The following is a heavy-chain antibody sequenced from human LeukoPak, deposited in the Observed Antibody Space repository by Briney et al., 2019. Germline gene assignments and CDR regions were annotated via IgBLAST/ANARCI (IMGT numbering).Heavy chain of an antibody. Sequence: GSLRLSCAASGFTFSSYWMSWVRQPPGKGLEWIGYIYYSGSTNYNPSLKSRVTISVDTSKNQFSLKLSSVTAADTAVYYCARAGYCSGGSCYSGSYYYYGMDVWGQGTTVTVSS. CDR2: IYYSGST. CDR3: ARAGYCSGGSCYSGSYYYYGMDV. D-gene: IGHD2-15*01. CDR1: GFTFSSYW. J-gene: IGHJ6*02. V-gene: IGHV4-59*01.